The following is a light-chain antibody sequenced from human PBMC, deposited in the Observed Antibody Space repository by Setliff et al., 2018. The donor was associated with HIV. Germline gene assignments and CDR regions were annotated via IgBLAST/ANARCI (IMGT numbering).Light chain of an antibody. CDR1: SDDVGGSNY. Sequence: QSALTQPASMSGSPGQSITISCTGSSDDVGGSNYVSWYQQHPGKAPKLIIYEVTVRPSGVSSRFSGSKSGNTASLTLSGLQTEDEADYYCSSYTKTASGYVFGSGTKVTV. J-gene: IGLJ1*01. V-gene: IGLV2-14*01. CDR2: EVT. CDR3: SSYTKTASGYV.